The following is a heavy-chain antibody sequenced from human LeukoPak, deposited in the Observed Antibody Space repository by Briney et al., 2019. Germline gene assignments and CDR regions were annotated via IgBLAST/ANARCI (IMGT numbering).Heavy chain of an antibody. J-gene: IGHJ5*02. CDR2: IYYSGST. CDR1: GGSISSYY. Sequence: SETLSLTCTVSGGSISSYYWSWIRQPPGKGLEWIGYIYYSGSTNYNPSLKSRVTISVDTSKNQFSLKLNSVTAADTAVYYCARTTEDCSTSCYQYWFDPWGQGTLVTVSS. V-gene: IGHV4-59*01. CDR3: ARTTEDCSTSCYQYWFDP. D-gene: IGHD2-2*01.